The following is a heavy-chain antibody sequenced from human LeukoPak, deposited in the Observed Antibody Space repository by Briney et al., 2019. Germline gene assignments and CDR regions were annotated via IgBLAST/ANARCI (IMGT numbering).Heavy chain of an antibody. D-gene: IGHD7-27*01. J-gene: IGHJ4*02. V-gene: IGHV3-74*01. Sequence: GGSLILSCAASGFTFSSYWMHWVRQVPGKGLVWVSRISSDGNITTYADSVKGRFTISRDNTKNTLYLQMDSLRAEDTAVYYCGREQKTADSRYFDYWGQGTLVTVSS. CDR2: ISSDGNIT. CDR3: GREQKTADSRYFDY. CDR1: GFTFSSYW.